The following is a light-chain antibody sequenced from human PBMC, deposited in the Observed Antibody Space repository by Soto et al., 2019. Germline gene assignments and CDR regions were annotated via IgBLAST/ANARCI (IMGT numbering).Light chain of an antibody. CDR1: QNVAKF. CDR2: GVS. CDR3: QQSHSGPPT. J-gene: IGKJ2*01. V-gene: IGKV1-39*01. Sequence: DIQVTQSPSSLSASLGDRVAITCRTSQNVAKFLNWYQQRPGKAPKLLILGVSSLQSGVPSRFSGSGSGTEFTLTISSLKPDDCATYYCQQSHSGPPTFGHGTKVEIK.